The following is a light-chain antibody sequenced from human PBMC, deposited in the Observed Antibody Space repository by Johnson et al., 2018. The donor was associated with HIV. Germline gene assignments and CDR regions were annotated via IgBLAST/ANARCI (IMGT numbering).Light chain of an antibody. CDR1: SSNIGNNY. V-gene: IGLV1-51*02. Sequence: QSVLTQAPSVSAAPGQKVTISFSGSSSNIGNNYVSWYQQLPGTAPKLLIYENNKRPSGIPDRFSGSKSDTSATLGITGLQTGDEADDYCGTWDNSLTPFYVFGTATKVTVL. J-gene: IGLJ1*01. CDR3: GTWDNSLTPFYV. CDR2: ENN.